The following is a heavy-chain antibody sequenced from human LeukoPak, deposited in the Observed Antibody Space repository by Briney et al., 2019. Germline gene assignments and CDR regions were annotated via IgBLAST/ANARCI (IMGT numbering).Heavy chain of an antibody. D-gene: IGHD3-10*01. Sequence: SETLSLTCTVSGGSISSYYWSWIRQPPGKGLEWIGYIYYSGSTNYNPSLKSRVTISVDTSKNQFSLKLNSVTAADTAVYYCARLRFTDYYYYGMDVWGQGTTVTVSS. V-gene: IGHV4-59*08. CDR3: ARLRFTDYYYYGMDV. CDR1: GGSISSYY. CDR2: IYYSGST. J-gene: IGHJ6*02.